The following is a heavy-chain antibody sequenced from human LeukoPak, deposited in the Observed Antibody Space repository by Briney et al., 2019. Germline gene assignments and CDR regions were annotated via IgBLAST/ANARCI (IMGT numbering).Heavy chain of an antibody. CDR1: GCTFTGYY. Sequence: ASVKVSCKASGCTFTGYYMHWVRQAPGQGLEWMGWINPNSGGTNYAQKFQGRVTITRDISISTAYMELSSLRSEDTAVYYCARSGYSTGWHKATDAFDLWGQGTVVTVSS. D-gene: IGHD6-19*01. J-gene: IGHJ3*01. CDR2: INPNSGGT. CDR3: ARSGYSTGWHKATDAFDL. V-gene: IGHV1-2*02.